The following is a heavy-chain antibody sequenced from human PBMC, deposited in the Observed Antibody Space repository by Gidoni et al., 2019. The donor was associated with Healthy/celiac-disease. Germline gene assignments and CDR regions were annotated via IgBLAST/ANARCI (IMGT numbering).Heavy chain of an antibody. CDR2: IKSKTDGGTT. CDR1: GFTFSNAW. V-gene: IGHV3-15*07. CDR3: TTETSNGDLDY. J-gene: IGHJ4*02. D-gene: IGHD4-17*01. Sequence: EVQLVGSGGGLVKPGGSLRLSCAAAGFTFSNAWMNWVRQAPGKGLGWVGRIKSKTDGGTTDYAAPVKGRFTISRDDSKNTLYLQMNSLKTEDTAVYYCTTETSNGDLDYWGQGTLVTVSS.